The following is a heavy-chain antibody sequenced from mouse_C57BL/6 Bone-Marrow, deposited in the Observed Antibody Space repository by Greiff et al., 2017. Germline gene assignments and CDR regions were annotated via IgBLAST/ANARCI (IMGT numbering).Heavy chain of an antibody. V-gene: IGHV14-2*01. CDR3: TRSLIHYGPNY. CDR2: IDPEDGES. Sequence: VQLQQSGAELVKPGASVKLSCTASGFNIKDYYIHWVKQRTEQGLEWIGRIDPEDGESKYAPKFQDKATITTDTSSNTAYLQLRSLTSEDTAVYYCTRSLIHYGPNYWGQGTTLTVSS. CDR1: GFNIKDYY. J-gene: IGHJ2*01. D-gene: IGHD1-1*01.